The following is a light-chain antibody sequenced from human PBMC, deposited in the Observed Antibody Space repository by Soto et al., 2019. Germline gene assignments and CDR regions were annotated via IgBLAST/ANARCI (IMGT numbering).Light chain of an antibody. CDR3: SSYTSSSTPNWV. V-gene: IGLV2-14*01. J-gene: IGLJ3*02. CDR1: SSDIGAYNY. CDR2: GVT. Sequence: QSALTQPASVSGSPGQSITISCTGTSSDIGAYNYVSWYQQYPGKAPKLMIYGVTNRPSGVSNRFSGSKSGNTASLTISGLQAEDEADYYCSSYTSSSTPNWVFGGGTKLTVL.